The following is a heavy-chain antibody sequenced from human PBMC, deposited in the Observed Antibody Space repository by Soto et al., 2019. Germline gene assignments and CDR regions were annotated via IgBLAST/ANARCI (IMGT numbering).Heavy chain of an antibody. D-gene: IGHD6-19*01. J-gene: IGHJ6*03. CDR3: ARGRRAVARAKKNYYYYYMDV. V-gene: IGHV4-34*01. CDR2: INHSGST. CDR1: GGSFSGYY. Sequence: SETLSLTCAVYGGSFSGYYWSWIRQPPGKGLEWIGEINHSGSTNYNPSLKSRVTISVDTSKNQFSLKLSSVTAADTAVYYCARGRRAVARAKKNYYYYYMDVWGKGTTVTVSS.